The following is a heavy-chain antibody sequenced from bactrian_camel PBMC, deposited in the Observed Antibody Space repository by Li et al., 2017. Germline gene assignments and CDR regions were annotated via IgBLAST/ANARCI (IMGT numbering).Heavy chain of an antibody. J-gene: IGHJ4*01. D-gene: IGHD6*01. Sequence: DVQLVESGGGLVQPGGSLRLSCAASGVTFSGYDMSWVRQAPGKGLEWVSVINSGGGSTYYADSVKSRFTISRDNAKNTLYLQMNSLEKEDTAMYYCAKDLSTYGGVGSGQYDYWGQGTQVTVS. CDR2: INSGGGST. V-gene: IGHV3S40*01. CDR1: GVTFSGYD. CDR3: AKDLSTYGGVGSGQYDY.